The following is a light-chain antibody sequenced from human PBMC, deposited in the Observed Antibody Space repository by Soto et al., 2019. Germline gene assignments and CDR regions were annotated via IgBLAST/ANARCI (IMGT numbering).Light chain of an antibody. Sequence: QSVLTQPASVSGSPGQSIAISCTGTSSDVGVYNHVSWYQQHPGKAPKLMIYDVTNRPSGVSDRFSGSKSGNTASLTISGLQVEDEADYYCASYTTSDSWVFGGGTKVTVL. CDR1: SSDVGVYNH. V-gene: IGLV2-14*03. J-gene: IGLJ3*02. CDR2: DVT. CDR3: ASYTTSDSWV.